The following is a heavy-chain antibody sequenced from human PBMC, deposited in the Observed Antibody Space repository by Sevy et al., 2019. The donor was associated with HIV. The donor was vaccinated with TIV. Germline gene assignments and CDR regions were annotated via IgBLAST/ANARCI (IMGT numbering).Heavy chain of an antibody. Sequence: GGSLRLSCAASGFTFSSYWMSWVRQAPGKGLEWVANIKQDGSEKYYVDSVKGRFTISRDNAKNSLYLQMNSLRAEDTAVYYCASEVGIAAPRVYYGMDVWGQGTTVTVSS. D-gene: IGHD6-13*01. CDR1: GFTFSSYW. CDR2: IKQDGSEK. V-gene: IGHV3-7*01. CDR3: ASEVGIAAPRVYYGMDV. J-gene: IGHJ6*02.